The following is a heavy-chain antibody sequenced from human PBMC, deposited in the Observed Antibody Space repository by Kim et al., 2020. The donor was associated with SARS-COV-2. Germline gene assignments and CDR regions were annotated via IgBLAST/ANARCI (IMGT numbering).Heavy chain of an antibody. J-gene: IGHJ4*02. D-gene: IGHD5-12*01. V-gene: IGHV4-31*03. CDR3: ARACEEMATITGMDYFDY. Sequence: SETLSLTCTVSGGSISSGGYYWSWIRQHPGKGLEWIGYIYYSGSTYYNPSLKSRVTISVDTSKNQFSLKLSSVTAADTAVYYCARACEEMATITGMDYFDYWGQGTLVTVSS. CDR2: IYYSGST. CDR1: GGSISSGGYY.